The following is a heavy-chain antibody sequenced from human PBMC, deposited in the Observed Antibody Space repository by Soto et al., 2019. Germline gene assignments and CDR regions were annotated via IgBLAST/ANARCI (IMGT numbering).Heavy chain of an antibody. CDR1: GGSISSSSYY. V-gene: IGHV4-39*02. J-gene: IGHJ4*02. D-gene: IGHD4-17*01. CDR3: ARDGWYGELLVSDY. Sequence: ASETLSLTCTVSGGSISSSSYYWGWIRQPPGKGLEWIGSIYYSGSTYYNPSLKSRVTISVDTSKNQFSLKLSSVTAADTAVYYCARDGWYGELLVSDYWGQGTLVIVSS. CDR2: IYYSGST.